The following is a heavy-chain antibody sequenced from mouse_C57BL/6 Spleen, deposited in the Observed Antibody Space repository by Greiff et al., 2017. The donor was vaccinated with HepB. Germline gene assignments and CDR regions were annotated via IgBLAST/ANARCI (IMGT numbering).Heavy chain of an antibody. J-gene: IGHJ3*01. CDR3: ARHGSSYGFAY. V-gene: IGHV5-17*01. CDR2: ISSGSSTI. CDR1: GFTFSDYG. Sequence: EVQLVESGGGLVKPGGSLKLSCAASGFTFSDYGMHWVRQAPEKGLEWVAYISSGSSTIYYADTVKGRFTISRDNAKNTLFLQMTSLRSEDTAMYYCARHGSSYGFAYWGQGTLVTVSA. D-gene: IGHD1-1*01.